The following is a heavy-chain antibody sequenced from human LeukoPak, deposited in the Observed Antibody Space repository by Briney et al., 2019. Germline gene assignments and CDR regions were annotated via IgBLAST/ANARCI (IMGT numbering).Heavy chain of an antibody. Sequence: PGGSLRLSCLPRGYTFSSHAMSWVRQAPGKGREWVSGIIGSGGSTYYADSVKGRFTIYRDNSKNTLYLEMNSLRAEDTAVCYCAKEDPQKLDYWGQGTLVTVS. CDR1: GYTFSSHA. CDR3: AKEDPQKLDY. CDR2: IIGSGGST. J-gene: IGHJ4*02. V-gene: IGHV3-23*01.